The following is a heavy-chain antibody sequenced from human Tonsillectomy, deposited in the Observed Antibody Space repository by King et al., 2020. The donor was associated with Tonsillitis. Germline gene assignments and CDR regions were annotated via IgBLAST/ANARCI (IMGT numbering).Heavy chain of an antibody. V-gene: IGHV3-30*02. J-gene: IGHJ4*02. Sequence: VQLVESGGGVVQPGGSLRLSCAASGFIFSSYGMHWVRQAPGKGLEWVAFIRYDGSNKYYADSVKGRFTISRDNSKNTVYLQMNSLRAEDTAVYYCAKACDRSSCLGDYWGQGTLVTVSS. D-gene: IGHD2-15*01. CDR3: AKACDRSSCLGDY. CDR2: IRYDGSNK. CDR1: GFIFSSYG.